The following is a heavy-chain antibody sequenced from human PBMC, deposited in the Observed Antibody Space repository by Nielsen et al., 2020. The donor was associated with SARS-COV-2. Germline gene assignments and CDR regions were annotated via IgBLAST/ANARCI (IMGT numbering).Heavy chain of an antibody. CDR1: GGSISSGGYY. CDR3: ARGGVDAVSTFDY. V-gene: IGHV4-31*03. J-gene: IGHJ4*02. CDR2: IYYSGST. Sequence: SETLSLTCTVSGGSISSGGYYWSWIRQHPGKGLEWIGYIYYSGSTYYSPSLKSRVTISVDTSKNQFSLKLSSVTAADTAVYYCARGGVDAVSTFDYWGQGTLVTVSS. D-gene: IGHD5-18*01.